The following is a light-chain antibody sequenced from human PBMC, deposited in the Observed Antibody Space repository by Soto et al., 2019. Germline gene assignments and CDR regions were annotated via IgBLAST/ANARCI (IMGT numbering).Light chain of an antibody. Sequence: DIQMTQSPSSLSASVGDRVTITCRALQYISTFLAWFQQKPGKVPKLLIYAASTLQSGVPSRFSGSGSGTDFPLTISSLQPDDVATYYCQNYSRAPWTFGPGTKVEIK. V-gene: IGKV1-27*01. CDR3: QNYSRAPWT. CDR2: AAS. CDR1: QYISTF. J-gene: IGKJ1*01.